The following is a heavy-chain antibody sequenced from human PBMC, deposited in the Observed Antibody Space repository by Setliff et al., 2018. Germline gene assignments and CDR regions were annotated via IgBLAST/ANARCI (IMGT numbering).Heavy chain of an antibody. CDR2: LYYSGST. J-gene: IGHJ3*02. CDR1: GGSISSYY. CDR3: AGGGNDYKWGAFDI. V-gene: IGHV4-59*01. Sequence: SETLSLTCTVSGGSISSYYWSWIRQPPGKGLEWIGYLYYSGSTNYNPSLKSRVTISVDTSKNQFSPEPSSVTAADTAVYYCAGGGNDYKWGAFDIWGQGTMVTVSS. D-gene: IGHD4-4*01.